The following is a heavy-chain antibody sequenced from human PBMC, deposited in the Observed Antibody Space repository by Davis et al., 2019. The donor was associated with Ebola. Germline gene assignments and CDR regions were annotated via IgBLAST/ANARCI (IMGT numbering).Heavy chain of an antibody. D-gene: IGHD4-17*01. V-gene: IGHV4-59*01. CDR3: ARTRGDYAWFDP. CDR1: GGSISSYY. J-gene: IGHJ5*02. Sequence: SETLSLTCTVSGGSISSYYWSWIRQPPGKGLEWIGYIYYSGSTNYNPSLKSRVTISVDTSKNQFSLKLSSVTAADTAVYYCARTRGDYAWFDPWGQGILVTVSS. CDR2: IYYSGST.